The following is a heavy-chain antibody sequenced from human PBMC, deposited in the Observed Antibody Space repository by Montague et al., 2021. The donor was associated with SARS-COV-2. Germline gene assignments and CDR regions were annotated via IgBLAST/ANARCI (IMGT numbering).Heavy chain of an antibody. CDR2: IYYSGST. Sequence: TLSLTCTVSGGSISSGGYYWSWIRQHPGKGLEWIGYIYYSGSTYYNPSLKSRVTISVDTSKNQFSLKLSSVTAADTAVYYCRVVPAGIPKGPNFYYMDVWGKGTTVTVSS. CDR1: GGSISSGGYY. V-gene: IGHV4-31*03. J-gene: IGHJ6*03. D-gene: IGHD2-2*02. CDR3: RVVPAGIPKGPNFYYMDV.